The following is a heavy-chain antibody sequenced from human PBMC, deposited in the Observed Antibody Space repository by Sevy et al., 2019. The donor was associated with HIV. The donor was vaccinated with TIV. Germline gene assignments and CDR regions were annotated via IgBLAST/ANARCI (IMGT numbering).Heavy chain of an antibody. CDR2: MYGDGST. CDR3: ARGKSGYGYGLDY. CDR1: GFPVSSNY. V-gene: IGHV3-66*01. J-gene: IGHJ4*02. D-gene: IGHD5-18*01. Sequence: GGSLRLSCAASGFPVSSNYMSWVRQAPGKGLEWVSVMYGDGSTYHADSVKGRFTISRDNSKNTLYVQMNSLRVEDTAVYYCARGKSGYGYGLDYWGQGTLVTVSS.